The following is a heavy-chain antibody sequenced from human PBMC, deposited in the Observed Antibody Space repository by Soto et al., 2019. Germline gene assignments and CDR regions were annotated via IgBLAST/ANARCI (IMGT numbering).Heavy chain of an antibody. Sequence: EVQLVESGGGLVQPGGSLRLSCAASGVTVSSNYMSWVRQAPGKGLEWVSVIFTGGSTYYADSVKVRFTISRHSSMNTVYLQMDSLRAEDTDVYYCARDRQSSGWLDAFDICGQGTMVTVSS. V-gene: IGHV3-53*04. CDR3: ARDRQSSGWLDAFDI. CDR2: IFTGGST. D-gene: IGHD6-19*01. J-gene: IGHJ3*02. CDR1: GVTVSSNY.